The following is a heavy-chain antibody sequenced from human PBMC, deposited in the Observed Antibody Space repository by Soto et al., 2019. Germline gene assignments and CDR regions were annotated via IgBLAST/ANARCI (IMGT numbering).Heavy chain of an antibody. CDR3: ARGTPVWFDP. Sequence: QVQLVQSGAEEKKPGASVKVSCKASGYTFSDYAIHWVRQAPGQRPEWMGWINAGNGNTKYSQKFQGRVTITRDTSASTAYMELSSLRSEDTAVYYGARGTPVWFDPWGQGTLVTVSS. CDR1: GYTFSDYA. CDR2: INAGNGNT. D-gene: IGHD3-10*01. V-gene: IGHV1-3*05. J-gene: IGHJ5*02.